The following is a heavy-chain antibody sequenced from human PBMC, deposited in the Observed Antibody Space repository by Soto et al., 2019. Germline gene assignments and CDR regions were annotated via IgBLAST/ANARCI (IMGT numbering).Heavy chain of an antibody. D-gene: IGHD6-13*01. V-gene: IGHV4-31*03. Sequence: SETLSLTCTVSGGSISSGGYYWSWIRQHPGKGLEWIGYIYYSGSTYYNPSLKSRVTISVDTSKNQFSLRLTSVTAADTAVYYCATSVATGTSFFDSWGQGTPLTVSS. J-gene: IGHJ4*02. CDR1: GGSISSGGYY. CDR3: ATSVATGTSFFDS. CDR2: IYYSGST.